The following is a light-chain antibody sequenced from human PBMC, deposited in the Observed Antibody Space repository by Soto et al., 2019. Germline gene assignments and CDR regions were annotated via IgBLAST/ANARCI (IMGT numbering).Light chain of an antibody. J-gene: IGKJ1*01. CDR1: QTISNTN. CDR3: QQYNNWPRT. Sequence: EIVLTQSPGTLSLSPGEGAALSCSSSQTISNTNLAWYQQKPGQAPRLLIYGASTRATGIPARFSGSGSGTEFTLTISSLQSEDFAVYYCQQYNNWPRTFGQGTKVDIK. V-gene: IGKV3-15*01. CDR2: GAS.